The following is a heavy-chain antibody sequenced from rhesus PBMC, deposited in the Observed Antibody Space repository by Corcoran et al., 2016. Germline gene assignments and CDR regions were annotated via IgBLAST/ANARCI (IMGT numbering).Heavy chain of an antibody. CDR2: INPSNGNT. V-gene: IGHV1-200*01. CDR1: GSTFTRYS. CDR3: ARGIAATGG. J-gene: IGHJ4*01. Sequence: QVQLVQSGAEVKKPGASVKLSCKAYGSTFTRYSITWVRQAPGQGLEGMGGINPSNGNTRYAQKFHGRVTMTRDTSTSTAYMEVSSLRSEDTAVYYCARGIAATGGWGQGVLVTVSS. D-gene: IGHD6-31*01.